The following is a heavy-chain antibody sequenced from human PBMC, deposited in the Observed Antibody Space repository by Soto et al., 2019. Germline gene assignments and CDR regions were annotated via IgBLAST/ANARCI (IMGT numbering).Heavy chain of an antibody. V-gene: IGHV4-31*03. J-gene: IGHJ5*02. CDR1: GVSISSGGYY. CDR2: IYYSGST. CDR3: ARGPDYGEYAPSWFEP. D-gene: IGHD4-17*01. Sequence: QVQLQESGPGLVKPSQTLSLTCTVSGVSISSGGYYRCWIRQQPGKGLEWIGYIYYSGSTYYNPSLKSRVTISVDTSKNQFSLKLRSVTAADTAVYYCARGPDYGEYAPSWFEPWGPGTLVTVSS.